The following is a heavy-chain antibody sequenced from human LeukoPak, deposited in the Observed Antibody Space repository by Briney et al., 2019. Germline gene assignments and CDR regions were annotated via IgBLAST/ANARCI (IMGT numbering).Heavy chain of an antibody. V-gene: IGHV4-4*07. CDR1: SGSLGGYY. CDR2: IYTSGST. Sequence: PSETLSLTCTVSSGSLGGYYWNWLRQPAGKGLEWIGHIYTSGSTNYNPSLKSRVTMSVDTSKNQFSLKLNSVTAADTAFYYCAREYSSSSGKALDYWGQGTLVTVSS. J-gene: IGHJ4*02. CDR3: AREYSSSSGKALDY. D-gene: IGHD6-6*01.